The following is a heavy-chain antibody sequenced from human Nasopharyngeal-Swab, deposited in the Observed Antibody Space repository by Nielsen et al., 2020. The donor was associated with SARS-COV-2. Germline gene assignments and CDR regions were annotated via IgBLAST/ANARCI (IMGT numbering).Heavy chain of an antibody. V-gene: IGHV2-5*02. J-gene: IGHJ4*02. CDR2: IYWDDDK. D-gene: IGHD6-19*01. Sequence: SGPTLVKPTQTLTLTCTFSGFSLSTTGVAVGWIRQPPGQALAWLALIYWDDDKRYSTSLKSSLTITKDTSKNQVVLTMTNIDPVDTATYYCAHRPHFSSGWYANWGQGILVPVSS. CDR3: AHRPHFSSGWYAN. CDR1: GFSLSTTGVA.